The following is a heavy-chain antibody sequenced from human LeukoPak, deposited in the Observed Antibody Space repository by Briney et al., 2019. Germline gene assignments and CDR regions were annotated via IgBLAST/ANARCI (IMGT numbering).Heavy chain of an antibody. CDR1: GFTFSSYS. CDR3: ARGPLGGHFDY. CDR2: ISSSSSYI. D-gene: IGHD3-16*01. J-gene: IGHJ4*02. Sequence: GGSLRLSCAASGFTFSSYSMNWVRQAPGKGLEWVSSISSSSSYIYYADSVKGRFTISRDNSKNTLYLQMNSLRAEDTAVYYCARGPLGGHFDYWGQGTLVTVSS. V-gene: IGHV3-21*01.